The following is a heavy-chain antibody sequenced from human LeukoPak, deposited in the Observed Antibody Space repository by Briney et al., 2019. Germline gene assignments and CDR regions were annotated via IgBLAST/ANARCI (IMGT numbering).Heavy chain of an antibody. J-gene: IGHJ5*02. D-gene: IGHD2-2*01. Sequence: ASVKVSCKASGYTFTGYYMHWVRQAPGQGLEWMGIINPSGGSTSYAQKFQGRVTMTRDMSTSTVYMELSSLRSEDTAVYYCAREIYCSSTSCYGGWFDPWGQGTLVTVSS. CDR3: AREIYCSSTSCYGGWFDP. V-gene: IGHV1-46*01. CDR2: INPSGGST. CDR1: GYTFTGYY.